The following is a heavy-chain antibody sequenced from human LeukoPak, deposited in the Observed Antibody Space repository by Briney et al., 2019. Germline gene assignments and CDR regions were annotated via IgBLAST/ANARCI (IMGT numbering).Heavy chain of an antibody. J-gene: IGHJ3*02. CDR1: GGSFSGYY. CDR3: ARDRSTVTPPQPDAFDI. D-gene: IGHD4-17*01. Sequence: PSETLSLTCAVYGGSFSGYYWSWIRQPPGKGLEWIGEINHSGSTNYNPSLKSRVTISIDAYENQFSLKLNSVTAADTAVYYCARDRSTVTPPQPDAFDIWGQGTLVTASS. V-gene: IGHV4-34*01. CDR2: INHSGST.